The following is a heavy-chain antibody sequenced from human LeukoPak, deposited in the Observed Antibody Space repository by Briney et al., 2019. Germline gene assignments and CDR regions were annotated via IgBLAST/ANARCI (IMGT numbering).Heavy chain of an antibody. CDR3: ARAMYSSSWYPDY. Sequence: GGSLRLSCAASGFTFSSYGMHWVRQAPGKGLEWVAFIRYDGSNKYYADSVKGRFTISRDNSKNTLYLQMNSLRAEDTAVYYCARAMYSSSWYPDYWGQGTLVTVSS. V-gene: IGHV3-30*02. D-gene: IGHD6-13*01. J-gene: IGHJ4*02. CDR2: IRYDGSNK. CDR1: GFTFSSYG.